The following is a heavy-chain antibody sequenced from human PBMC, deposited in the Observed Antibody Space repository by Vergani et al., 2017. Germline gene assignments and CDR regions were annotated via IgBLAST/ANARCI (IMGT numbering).Heavy chain of an antibody. CDR1: GFTFSDYY. CDR3: ARERPEYCSSTSCYYYYYMDV. V-gene: IGHV3-11*01. J-gene: IGHJ6*03. D-gene: IGHD2-2*01. CDR2: ISSSGSTI. Sequence: VQLVESGGGLVKPGGSLRLSCAASGFTFSDYYMSWIRQAPGKELEWVSYISSSGSTIYYADSVKGRFTISRDNAKNSLYLQMNSLRAEDTAVYYCARERPEYCSSTSCYYYYYMDVWGKGTTVTVSS.